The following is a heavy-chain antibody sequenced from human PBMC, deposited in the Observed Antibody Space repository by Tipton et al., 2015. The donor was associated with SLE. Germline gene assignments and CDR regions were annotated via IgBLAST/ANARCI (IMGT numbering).Heavy chain of an antibody. Sequence: TLSLTCTVSGGSISSHYWSWIRRPPGKALEWIAYINYSGSTNYNPSLKSRVTMSVDTSKNQFSLKLSSVTAADTAVYYCATSPLTVWGQGTLVTVSS. CDR1: GGSISSHY. CDR3: ATSPLTV. CDR2: INYSGST. J-gene: IGHJ4*02. V-gene: IGHV4-59*08.